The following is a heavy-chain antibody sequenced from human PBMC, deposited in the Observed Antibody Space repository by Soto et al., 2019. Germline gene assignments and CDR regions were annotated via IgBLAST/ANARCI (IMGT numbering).Heavy chain of an antibody. V-gene: IGHV1-3*01. CDR2: INAGNGDT. CDR1: AYRFPNSA. CDR3: ARGTSHYGLDV. J-gene: IGHJ6*02. Sequence: ASVNVSCKGGAYRFPNSAMQWVRQALGQRLEWMGWINAGNGDTKYSQNFQGRVTITSDTSASTAYMELSSLRSEDTAVYYCARGTSHYGLDVWGQATTVTVSS.